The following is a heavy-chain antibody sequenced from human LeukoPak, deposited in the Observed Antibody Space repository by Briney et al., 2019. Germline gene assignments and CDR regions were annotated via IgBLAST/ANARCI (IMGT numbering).Heavy chain of an antibody. CDR2: SDSTRDT. CDR3: ARGKTGDDYVVFYD. CDR1: GFTFSSHD. J-gene: IGHJ4*02. V-gene: IGHV3-13*01. D-gene: IGHD3-10*02. Sequence: PGGSLRLTCAASGFTFSSHDMYWVPQTGKRLEWVAASDSTRDTYYLDSVKGRFTISRETVKNSLSLQMNSLRVGDTGVYYCARGKTGDDYVVFYDWGQGVLVTVSS.